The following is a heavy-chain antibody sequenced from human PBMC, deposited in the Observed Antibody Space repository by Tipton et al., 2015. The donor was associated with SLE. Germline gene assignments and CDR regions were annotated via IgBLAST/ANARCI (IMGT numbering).Heavy chain of an antibody. D-gene: IGHD2-21*01. CDR1: GDSISSFH. J-gene: IGHJ4*02. CDR2: VYQSGTT. V-gene: IGHV4-59*01. CDR3: ARLGVGCANCWYYFDL. Sequence: TLSLTCTVSGDSISSFHWSWVRQPPGKGLEWLGDVYQSGTTNSNPSLKSRVTISVDTSKNQSSLKVSSVTAADTAVYYCARLGVGCANCWYYFDLWGQGALVTVSS.